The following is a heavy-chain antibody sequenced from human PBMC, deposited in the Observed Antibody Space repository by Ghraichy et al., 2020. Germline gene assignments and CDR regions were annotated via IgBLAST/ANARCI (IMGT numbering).Heavy chain of an antibody. D-gene: IGHD6-13*01. Sequence: GGSLRLSCAASGFTFSSYWMHWVRQAPGKGLVWVSRINGDGSSTTYADSVRGRFTISRDNAKNTLYLQMNSLRAEDTAVYYCARVSPRSNWQVDYWGQGTLVTVSS. CDR1: GFTFSSYW. CDR3: ARVSPRSNWQVDY. CDR2: INGDGSST. J-gene: IGHJ4*02. V-gene: IGHV3-74*01.